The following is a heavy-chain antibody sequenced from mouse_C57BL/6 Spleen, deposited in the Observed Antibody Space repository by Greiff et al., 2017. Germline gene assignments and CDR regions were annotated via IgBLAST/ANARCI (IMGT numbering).Heavy chain of an antibody. Sequence: QVQLQQSGPELVKPGASVKLSCKASGYTFTSYDINWVKQRPGQGLEWIGWIYPRDGSTKYNEKFKGKATLTVDTSSSTAYMELHSLTSEDSAVYLCARENGIYYDCEGAWFAYWGQGTLVTVSA. J-gene: IGHJ3*01. D-gene: IGHD2-4*01. V-gene: IGHV1-85*01. CDR2: IYPRDGST. CDR1: GYTFTSYD. CDR3: ARENGIYYDCEGAWFAY.